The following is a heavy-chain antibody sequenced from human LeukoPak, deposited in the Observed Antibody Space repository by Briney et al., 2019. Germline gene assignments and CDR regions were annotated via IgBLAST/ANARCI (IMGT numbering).Heavy chain of an antibody. V-gene: IGHV1-2*06. Sequence: ASVKVSCKASGYTFTGYYMHWVRQAPGQVLEWMGRINPNSGGTNYAQKFLGRVTMTRDTSISTAYMELSRLRSDDTAVYYCARDLSRFGDDWFDPWGQGTLVTVST. D-gene: IGHD3-10*01. J-gene: IGHJ5*02. CDR3: ARDLSRFGDDWFDP. CDR2: INPNSGGT. CDR1: GYTFTGYY.